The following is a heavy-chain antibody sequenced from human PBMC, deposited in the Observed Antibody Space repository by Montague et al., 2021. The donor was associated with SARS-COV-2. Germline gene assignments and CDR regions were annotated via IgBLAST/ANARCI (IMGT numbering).Heavy chain of an antibody. CDR1: GFTFGTYA. V-gene: IGHV3-23*05. CDR2: ILGSGVGS. J-gene: IGHJ4*02. D-gene: IGHD3-22*01. Sequence: SLRLSCAASGFTFGTYAMSWVRQAPGQGLVWVSAILGSGVGSSYXDSVKGRFTISRDNSKNTLYLRMASLRVDDTAIYYCAKSVDSGGYNYDRGADYWGQGTVVTVSS. CDR3: AKSVDSGGYNYDRGADY.